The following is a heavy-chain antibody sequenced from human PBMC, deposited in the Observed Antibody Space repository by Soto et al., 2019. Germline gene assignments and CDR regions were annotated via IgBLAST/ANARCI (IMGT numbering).Heavy chain of an antibody. Sequence: GGSLRLSCAASGFTFSSYGMHWVRQAPGKGLEWVAVISYDGSNKYYADSVKGRFTISRDNSKNTLYLQMNSLRAEDTAVYYCAKDSAPGKYCSGGSCYSGGVYYYGMDVWGQGTTVTVSS. V-gene: IGHV3-30*18. CDR2: ISYDGSNK. CDR3: AKDSAPGKYCSGGSCYSGGVYYYGMDV. D-gene: IGHD2-15*01. J-gene: IGHJ6*02. CDR1: GFTFSSYG.